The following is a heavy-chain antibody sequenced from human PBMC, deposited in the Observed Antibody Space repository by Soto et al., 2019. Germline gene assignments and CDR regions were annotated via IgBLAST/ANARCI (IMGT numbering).Heavy chain of an antibody. V-gene: IGHV3-7*01. CDR1: GFTFSSYW. Sequence: PGGSLRLSCAASGFTFSSYWMSWVRQAPGKGLEWVANIKQDGSEKYYVDSVKGRFTISRDNAKNSLYLQMNSLRAEDTAVYYCARPHYYDSSGYYYYFDYWGQGTLVTVSS. J-gene: IGHJ4*02. CDR3: ARPHYYDSSGYYYYFDY. CDR2: IKQDGSEK. D-gene: IGHD3-22*01.